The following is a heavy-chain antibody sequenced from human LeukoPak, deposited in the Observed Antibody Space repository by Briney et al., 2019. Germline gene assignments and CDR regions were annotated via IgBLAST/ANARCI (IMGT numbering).Heavy chain of an antibody. D-gene: IGHD6-19*01. CDR1: GGSISSYQ. CDR2: IYYRGST. J-gene: IGHJ3*02. CDR3: ARPYSGGWYGAFDI. Sequence: SQTLSFNCTGTGGSISSYQLSWIRQPPGNGLDGIGYIYYRGSTKYNPSLKSRVTISGDTSKIQFSLKLSSVTAADTAVYYCARPYSGGWYGAFDIWGQGTVVTVSS. V-gene: IGHV4-59*01.